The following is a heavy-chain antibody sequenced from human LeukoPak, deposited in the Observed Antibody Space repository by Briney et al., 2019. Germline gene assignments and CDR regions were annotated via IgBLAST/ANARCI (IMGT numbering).Heavy chain of an antibody. Sequence: GGSLRLSCAASGFTFNSDWMHWVRQAPWKGLVWVSRINSDGSSTSYADSVKGRFTISRDNAKNTLYLQMNSLRAEDTAMYYCAREWYSSSWYTFDYWGQGTLVTVSS. V-gene: IGHV3-74*01. CDR1: GFTFNSDW. D-gene: IGHD6-13*01. CDR2: INSDGSST. CDR3: AREWYSSSWYTFDY. J-gene: IGHJ4*02.